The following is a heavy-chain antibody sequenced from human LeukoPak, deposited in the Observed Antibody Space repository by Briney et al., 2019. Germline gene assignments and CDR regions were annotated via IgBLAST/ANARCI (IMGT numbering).Heavy chain of an antibody. CDR1: GGSFSGYY. CDR2: INHSGST. J-gene: IGHJ4*02. V-gene: IGHV4-34*01. Sequence: SETLSLTCAVYGGSFSGYYWSWIRQPPGKGLEWIGEINHSGSTNYNPSLKSRVTISVDTSKNQFSLKLSPVTAADTAVYYCARGDLNSSGWYGGVDYWGQGTLVTVSS. D-gene: IGHD6-19*01. CDR3: ARGDLNSSGWYGGVDY.